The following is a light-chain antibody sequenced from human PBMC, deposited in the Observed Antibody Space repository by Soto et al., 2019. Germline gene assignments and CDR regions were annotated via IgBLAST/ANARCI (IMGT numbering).Light chain of an antibody. CDR1: QNVFTW. CDR2: DAS. Sequence: DIQMTQSPSSLSASVGDRVTITCRASQNVFTWLAWYQHRPGRAPKLLISDASILESGVPSRFSGSGSGTEFTLTISSLQPGDFATYYCQHYNTYPWTFGHGTKVDIK. V-gene: IGKV1-5*01. CDR3: QHYNTYPWT. J-gene: IGKJ1*01.